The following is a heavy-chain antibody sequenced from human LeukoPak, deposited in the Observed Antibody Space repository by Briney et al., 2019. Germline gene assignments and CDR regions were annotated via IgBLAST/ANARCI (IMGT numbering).Heavy chain of an antibody. V-gene: IGHV3-30*02. CDR1: GFSLSSYA. CDR3: ARKKSVYRSSSSTYYYMDV. Sequence: GGSLRLSCEASGFSLSSYAFHWVRQAPGKGLEWVAFIRHDGSDKYYADSVKGRFTISRDNSKSTLYLQMNSLRAEDTAVYHCARKKSVYRSSSSTYYYMDVWGKGTTVTVSS. J-gene: IGHJ6*03. D-gene: IGHD6-6*01. CDR2: IRHDGSDK.